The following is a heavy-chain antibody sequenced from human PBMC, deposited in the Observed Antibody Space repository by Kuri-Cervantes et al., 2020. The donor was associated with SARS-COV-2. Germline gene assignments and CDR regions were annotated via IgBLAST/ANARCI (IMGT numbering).Heavy chain of an antibody. Sequence: GESLKISFAASGFTFSSFAMSWARQAPGKGLEWVSAITENGRKTYFADSVKGRFTISRDNSKSMLFLQMSGLTDEDTARYYCARPSRGGFDYWGQGSLVTVSS. CDR2: ITENGRKT. CDR1: GFTFSSFA. J-gene: IGHJ4*02. V-gene: IGHV3-23*01. CDR3: ARPSRGGFDY.